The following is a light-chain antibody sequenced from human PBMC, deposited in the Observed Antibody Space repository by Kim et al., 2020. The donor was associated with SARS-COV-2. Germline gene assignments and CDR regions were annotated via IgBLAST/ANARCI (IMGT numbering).Light chain of an antibody. CDR3: QSYDISNVI. V-gene: IGLV6-57*03. CDR2: EDS. J-gene: IGLJ2*01. Sequence: GIPVTISCTRTGGNIADNYVQWYQQRPGSAPTIVIYEDSERPSGVPDRFSGSIDTSSSSASLTISGLKTEDEADYYCQSYDISNVIFGGGTQLTVL. CDR1: GGNIADNY.